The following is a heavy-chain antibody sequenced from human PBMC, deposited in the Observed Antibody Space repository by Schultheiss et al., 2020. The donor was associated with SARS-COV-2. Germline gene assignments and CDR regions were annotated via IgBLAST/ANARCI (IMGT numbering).Heavy chain of an antibody. V-gene: IGHV4-38-2*01. CDR3: ARSPVPAARGNSWFDP. CDR1: GYSISSGYY. CDR2: IDHSGST. D-gene: IGHD2-2*01. Sequence: SETLSLTCAVSGYSISSGYYWSWIRQPPGKGLEWIGSIDHSGSTNYNPSLKSRVTISVDTSKSQFSLRLTSVTAADTAVYYCARSPVPAARGNSWFDPWGQGTLVTVSS. J-gene: IGHJ5*02.